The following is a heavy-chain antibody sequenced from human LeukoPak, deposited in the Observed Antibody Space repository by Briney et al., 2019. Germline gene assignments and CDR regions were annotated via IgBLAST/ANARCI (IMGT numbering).Heavy chain of an antibody. D-gene: IGHD6-13*01. CDR3: AKDQSSGWYYFDY. CDR2: ISGSGGST. V-gene: IGHV3-23*01. J-gene: IGHJ4*02. CDR1: GFTFSSYA. Sequence: GGSLRLSCAASGFTFSSYAMSWVRQAPGKGLEWVSAISGSGGSTYYADSVKGRFTISRDNAKNTLYLQMNSLRAEDTAVYYCAKDQSSGWYYFDYWGQGTLVTVSS.